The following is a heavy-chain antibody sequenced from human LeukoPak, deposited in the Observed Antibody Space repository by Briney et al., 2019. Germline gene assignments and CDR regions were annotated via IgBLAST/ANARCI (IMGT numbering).Heavy chain of an antibody. CDR1: GYSFTNYW. J-gene: IGHJ4*02. CDR3: ARHSVSGNEY. CDR2: IYPGDYDT. Sequence: GESLKISCRGSGYSFTNYWIGWVRQMPGKGLEWMGIIYPGDYDTRYSPSFQGQVTISADKSISTAYLQWSSLKASDTAVYYCARHSVSGNEYWGQGTPVTVSS. D-gene: IGHD1-26*01. V-gene: IGHV5-51*01.